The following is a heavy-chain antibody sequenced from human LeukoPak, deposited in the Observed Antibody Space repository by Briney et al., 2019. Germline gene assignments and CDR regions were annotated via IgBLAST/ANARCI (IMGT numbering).Heavy chain of an antibody. V-gene: IGHV3-30*02. CDR3: AKDRRLGIWFGELLDY. CDR2: VRYDGSNK. D-gene: IGHD3-10*01. Sequence: GGSLRLSCAASGFTFSSYGMHWVRQAPGKGLEWVAFVRYDGSNKYYADSVKGRSTISRDNSKNTLYLQMNSLRAEDTAVYYCAKDRRLGIWFGELLDYWGQGTLVTVSS. J-gene: IGHJ4*02. CDR1: GFTFSSYG.